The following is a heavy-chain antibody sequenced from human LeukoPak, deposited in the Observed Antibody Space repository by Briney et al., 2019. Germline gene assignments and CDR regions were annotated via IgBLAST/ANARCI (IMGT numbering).Heavy chain of an antibody. D-gene: IGHD4-23*01. J-gene: IGHJ4*02. Sequence: ASVKVSCKASGYTFTSYGISWVRQAPGQGLEWMGWISAYNGNTNYAQKLQGRVTMTTDTSTSTAYMELRSLRSDDTAVYYCARDSSSDYGGNSGLDHWGQGTLVTVSS. V-gene: IGHV1-18*01. CDR2: ISAYNGNT. CDR1: GYTFTSYG. CDR3: ARDSSSDYGGNSGLDH.